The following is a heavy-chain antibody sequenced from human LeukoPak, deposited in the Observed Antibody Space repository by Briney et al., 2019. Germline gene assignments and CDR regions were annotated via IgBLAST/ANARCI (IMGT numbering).Heavy chain of an antibody. D-gene: IGHD3-10*01. CDR1: GYSFTSYW. CDR3: ATNTMFRGIHAFDI. CDR2: IYPGDSDT. J-gene: IGHJ3*02. V-gene: IGHV5-51*01. Sequence: GESLKISCKGSGYSFTSYWIGWVRQMPGKGLEWMGIIYPGDSDTRYSPSFQGQVTISADKSISTAYLQWSSLKASDSAKYYCATNTMFRGIHAFDIWGQGTMVTVSS.